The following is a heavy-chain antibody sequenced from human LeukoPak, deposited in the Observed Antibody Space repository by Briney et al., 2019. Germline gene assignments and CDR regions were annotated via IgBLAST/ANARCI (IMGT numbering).Heavy chain of an antibody. CDR2: IGGGDA. V-gene: IGHV3-23*01. D-gene: IGHD3-16*01. J-gene: IGHJ4*02. CDR1: GFTFDIYA. Sequence: GGSLRLSCAASGFTFDIYAMSWVRQAPGKGLEWVASIGGGDAHYAESVKGRFTVSRDNSQSMVYLQLNSLGAEDTAVYYCARDAISMNSIWDYFAYWGQGTLVTVSS. CDR3: ARDAISMNSIWDYFAY.